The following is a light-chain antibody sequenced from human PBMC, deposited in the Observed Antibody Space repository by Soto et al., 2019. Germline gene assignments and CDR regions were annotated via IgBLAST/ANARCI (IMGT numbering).Light chain of an antibody. J-gene: IGKJ5*01. Sequence: DIVLTQSPATLSLSPGEIATLSCRASQSVSTYLAWYQQKPGQAPRIFIYGESTRATGVPDRLSGGGSGTELNLTITSLQSEDFAVYWCQKYNNWPLTCGPGTRLEIK. CDR2: GES. CDR1: QSVSTY. V-gene: IGKV3D-15*01. CDR3: QKYNNWPLT.